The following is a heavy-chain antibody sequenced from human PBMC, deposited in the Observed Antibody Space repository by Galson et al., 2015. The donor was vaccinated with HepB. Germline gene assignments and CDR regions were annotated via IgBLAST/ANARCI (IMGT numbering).Heavy chain of an antibody. CDR2: IIPIFGTA. D-gene: IGHD6-19*01. Sequence: SVKVSCKASGGTFSSYAISWVRQAPGQGLEWMGGIIPIFGTANYAQKFQGRVTITADESTSTAYMELSSLRSEDTAVYYCARGPGIAVAGPSYWYFDLWGRGTLVTVSS. V-gene: IGHV1-69*13. CDR1: GGTFSSYA. CDR3: ARGPGIAVAGPSYWYFDL. J-gene: IGHJ2*01.